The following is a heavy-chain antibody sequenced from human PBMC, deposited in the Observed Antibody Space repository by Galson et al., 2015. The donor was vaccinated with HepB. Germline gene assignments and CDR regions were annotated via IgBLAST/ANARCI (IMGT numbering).Heavy chain of an antibody. CDR2: ISWDGSTT. CDR1: GFSFEDYT. D-gene: IGHD3-22*01. CDR3: AKDYFDNSGGTYYYYGMDD. V-gene: IGHV3-43*01. J-gene: IGHJ6*02. Sequence: SLRLSCAASGFSFEDYTMHWVRQTPGKGLEWLSFISWDGSTTSYADSVRGRFIISRDNTKNSLYLQMNSLRIDDTALYYCAKDYFDNSGGTYYYYGMDDWAPGNSVTVAS.